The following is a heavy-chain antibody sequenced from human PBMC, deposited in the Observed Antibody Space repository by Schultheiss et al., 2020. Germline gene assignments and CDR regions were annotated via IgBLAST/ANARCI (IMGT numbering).Heavy chain of an antibody. V-gene: IGHV3-48*04. CDR1: GFTFSSYW. CDR3: ARDDYNNYGNWFDP. J-gene: IGHJ5*02. Sequence: GGSLRLSCAASGFTFSSYWMSWVRQAPGKGLEWVSYISSSGSTIYYADSVKGRFTISRDNAKNSLYLQMNSLRAEDTAVYYCARDDYNNYGNWFDPWGQGTLVTVSS. CDR2: ISSSGSTI. D-gene: IGHD4-11*01.